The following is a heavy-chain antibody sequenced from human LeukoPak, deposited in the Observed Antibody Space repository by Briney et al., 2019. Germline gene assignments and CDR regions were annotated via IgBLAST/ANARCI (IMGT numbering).Heavy chain of an antibody. CDR3: AKATHTVTTYSVDY. J-gene: IGHJ4*02. V-gene: IGHV3-23*01. D-gene: IGHD4-11*01. Sequence: GGSLRLSCAASGFTFSSYAMSWVRQAPGKGLEWVSAISGSGGSTYYADSVKGRFTISRDNSKNTLYPQMNSLRAEDTAVYYCAKATHTVTTYSVDYWGQGTLVTVSS. CDR1: GFTFSSYA. CDR2: ISGSGGST.